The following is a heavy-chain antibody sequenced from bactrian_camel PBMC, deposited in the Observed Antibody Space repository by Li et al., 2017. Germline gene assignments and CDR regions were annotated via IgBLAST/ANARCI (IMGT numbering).Heavy chain of an antibody. V-gene: IGHV3-2*01. CDR1: GFTASNYA. D-gene: IGHD6*01. CDR3: ATGRDLTDSGEWFGHPVWVADFTY. CDR2: ISSSSTT. Sequence: HVQLVESGGGLVQPGGSLRLSCAASGFTASNYAMSRVRQGPGKGLEWVSSISSSSTTYYADSVKGRLTITRDNATMTLQMNSLKSEDTALYLCATGRDLTDSGEWFGHPVWVADFTYWGQGTQVTVS. J-gene: IGHJ4*01.